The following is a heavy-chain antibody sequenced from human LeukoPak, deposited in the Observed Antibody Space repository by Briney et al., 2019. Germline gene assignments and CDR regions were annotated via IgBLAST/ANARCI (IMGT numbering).Heavy chain of an antibody. CDR3: ARRYSSSAGPHRGISGMDV. CDR1: GGSFSGYY. V-gene: IGHV4-34*01. CDR2: INHSGST. Sequence: SETLSLTCAVYGGSFSGYYWSWIRQPPGKGLEWIGEINHSGSTNYNPSLKSRVTLSVDTSKNQFSLKLSSVTAADTAVYYCARRYSSSAGPHRGISGMDVWGQGTTVTVSS. D-gene: IGHD6-13*01. J-gene: IGHJ6*02.